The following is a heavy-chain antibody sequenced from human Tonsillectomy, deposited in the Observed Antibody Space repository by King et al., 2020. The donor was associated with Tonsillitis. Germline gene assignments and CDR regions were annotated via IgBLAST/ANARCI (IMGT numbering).Heavy chain of an antibody. CDR3: AREVKDSSSYKYFDY. CDR1: GGSISSGSYS. D-gene: IGHD6-13*01. V-gene: IGHV4-31*03. Sequence: QLQESGPGLVKPSQTLSLTCTVSGGSISSGSYSWSWIRQHPGKGLEWIGYIYYSGSAYYNSSLRSRLTISLDTSKNQFSLKLSSVTAADTAVYYCAREVKDSSSYKYFDYWGQGTLVTVSS. CDR2: IYYSGSA. J-gene: IGHJ4*02.